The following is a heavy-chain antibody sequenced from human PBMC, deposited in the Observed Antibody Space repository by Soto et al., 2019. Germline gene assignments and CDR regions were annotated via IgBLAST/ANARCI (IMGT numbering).Heavy chain of an antibody. Sequence: QVQLVESGGGVVQPGRSLRLSCTASGFTFSSYGMHWVRQAPGKGLEWVAVMSYDGSKIYYADSVKGRFTISRDNSKNTVYLQMNSLRAEDTAVYYCAKAGKQLWLMGYGMDVWGQGTTVTVSS. D-gene: IGHD5-18*01. J-gene: IGHJ6*02. V-gene: IGHV3-30*18. CDR3: AKAGKQLWLMGYGMDV. CDR2: MSYDGSKI. CDR1: GFTFSSYG.